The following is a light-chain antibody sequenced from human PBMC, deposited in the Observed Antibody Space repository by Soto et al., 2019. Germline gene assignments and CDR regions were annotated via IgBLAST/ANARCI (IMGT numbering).Light chain of an antibody. Sequence: EIRMAQSPAPPSFSPVERATLPFRASQSVSSYLAWYQQKPGQAPRLLISGASSRATGIPDRFSGSGSGTDFTLTITRLEPEDFAMYFCQHYGGSPITFGQGTRLEI. CDR3: QHYGGSPIT. CDR1: QSVSSY. J-gene: IGKJ5*01. V-gene: IGKV3-20*01. CDR2: GAS.